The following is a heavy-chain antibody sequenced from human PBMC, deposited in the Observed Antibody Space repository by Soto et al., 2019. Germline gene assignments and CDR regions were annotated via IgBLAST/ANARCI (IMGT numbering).Heavy chain of an antibody. J-gene: IGHJ4*02. V-gene: IGHV1-18*01. CDR2: ISAYNGNT. CDR1: GYTFDSYA. Sequence: GASVKVSCKASGYTFDSYAMSWMRQAPGQGLEWKGWISAYNGNTNYAQKLQGRVTMTTDTSTSTAYMELRSLRSDDTAVYYCARDPPPPDYWGQGTLVTVSS. CDR3: ARDPPPPDY.